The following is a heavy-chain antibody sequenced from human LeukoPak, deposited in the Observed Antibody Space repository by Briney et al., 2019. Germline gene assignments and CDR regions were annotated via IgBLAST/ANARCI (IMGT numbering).Heavy chain of an antibody. CDR2: ISSSGSTI. J-gene: IGHJ1*01. D-gene: IGHD6-19*01. CDR3: ARPRQQQWLGTVEYFQH. CDR1: GFTFSDYY. Sequence: GGSLRLSCAASGFTFSDYYMSWIRQAPGKGLEWVSYISSSGSTIYYADSVKGRFTISRDNAKNLLYLQMNSLRAEDTAVYYCARPRQQQWLGTVEYFQHWGQGTLVTVSS. V-gene: IGHV3-11*01.